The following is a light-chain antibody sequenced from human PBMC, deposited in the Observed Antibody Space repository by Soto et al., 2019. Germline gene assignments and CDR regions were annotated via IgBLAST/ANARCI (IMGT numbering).Light chain of an antibody. V-gene: IGKV3-20*01. CDR3: QQYGTSAGT. J-gene: IGKJ1*01. CDR1: QSVSSSH. CDR2: GAT. Sequence: EIVLTQSPGTLSLSPGERATLSCRASQSVSSSHLAWYQQNPGQAPRLLIYGATSRATGIPDRFSGSGSGTDFTLTISRLEPEGFAVYYCQQYGTSAGTFGQGTKVEIK.